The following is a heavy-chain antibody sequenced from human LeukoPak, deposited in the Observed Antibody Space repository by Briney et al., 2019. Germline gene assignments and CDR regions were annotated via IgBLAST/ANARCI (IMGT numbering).Heavy chain of an antibody. J-gene: IGHJ4*02. D-gene: IGHD3-10*01. CDR2: IIPILGIA. CDR3: ARDRKAITMVRGALYYFDY. CDR1: GGTFSSYA. V-gene: IGHV1-69*04. Sequence: SVKVSCKASGGTFSSYAISWVRQAPGQGLKWMGRIIPILGIANYARKFQGRVTITADKSTSTAYMELSSLRSEDTAVYYCARDRKAITMVRGALYYFDYWGQGTLVTVSS.